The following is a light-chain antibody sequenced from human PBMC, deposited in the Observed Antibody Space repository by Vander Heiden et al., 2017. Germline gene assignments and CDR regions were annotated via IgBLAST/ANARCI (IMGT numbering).Light chain of an antibody. CDR1: SNNIGAYNY. J-gene: IGLJ1*01. Sequence: QSALTQPASVSGSPGQSITIPCTGSSNNIGAYNYVCWYQHHPGKAPKLMLFDVSNRPSGISNRFSGSKSGNTASLTISGLQAEDEADYYCSSYTTSSTYVFGTGTKVTVL. CDR3: SSYTTSSTYV. V-gene: IGLV2-14*03. CDR2: DVS.